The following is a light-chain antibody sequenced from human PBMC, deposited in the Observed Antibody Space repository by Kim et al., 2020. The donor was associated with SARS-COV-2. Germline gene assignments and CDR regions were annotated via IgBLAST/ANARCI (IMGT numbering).Light chain of an antibody. Sequence: DIVLTQSPATLSFSPGEGVTLSCRASDNVNTYLAWYQQKPGQAPRLLIYDASKRATGIPARFSGSGSGTDFTLTISSLEPEDFAIYYCQQRRNWPLTFGGGTKVDIK. J-gene: IGKJ4*01. CDR1: DNVNTY. V-gene: IGKV3-11*01. CDR3: QQRRNWPLT. CDR2: DAS.